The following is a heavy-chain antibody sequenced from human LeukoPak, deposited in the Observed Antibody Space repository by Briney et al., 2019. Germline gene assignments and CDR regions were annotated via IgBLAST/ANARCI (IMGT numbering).Heavy chain of an antibody. D-gene: IGHD3-16*02. CDR3: ARGDMITFGGVIVIAFDI. CDR1: GYTFTGYY. V-gene: IGHV1-2*02. CDR2: INPNSGGT. J-gene: IGHJ3*02. Sequence: ASVKVSCKASGYTFTGYYMHWVRQAPGQGLEWMGWINPNSGGTNYAQKFQGRVTMTRDTSISTAYMELSRLRSDDTAVYYCARGDMITFGGVIVIAFDIWGQGTMVTVPS.